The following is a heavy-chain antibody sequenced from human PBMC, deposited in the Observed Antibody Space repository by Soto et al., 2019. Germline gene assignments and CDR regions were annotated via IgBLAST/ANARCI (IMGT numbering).Heavy chain of an antibody. D-gene: IGHD4-17*01. J-gene: IGHJ6*01. CDR3: ATDSYGDYGQDYYCYGMDV. V-gene: IGHV1-69*13. CDR2: IIPIFGTA. CDR1: GGTFSSYA. Sequence: SVKVSCKASGGTFSSYAISWVRQAPGEGLEWMGGIIPIFGTANYAQKFQGRVTITADESTSTAYMELSSLRSEDTAVYYCATDSYGDYGQDYYCYGMDVWGQGTTVTGSS.